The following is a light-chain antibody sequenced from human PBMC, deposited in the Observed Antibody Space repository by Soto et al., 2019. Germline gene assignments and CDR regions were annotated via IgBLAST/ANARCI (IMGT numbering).Light chain of an antibody. CDR3: QQRHMWPIT. Sequence: EIVLTQSPGTLSLSPGERATLSCRASQSVSNNYLAWYQQQPGQAPRLLIYGASTRATGIPARFRGVGAGTDFTLTISSLEPEDSAVYYCQQRHMWPITFGQGTRLEIK. V-gene: IGKV3D-20*02. CDR1: QSVSNNY. J-gene: IGKJ5*01. CDR2: GAS.